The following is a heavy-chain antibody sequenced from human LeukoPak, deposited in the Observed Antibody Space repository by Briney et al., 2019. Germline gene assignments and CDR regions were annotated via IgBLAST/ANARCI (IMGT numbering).Heavy chain of an antibody. V-gene: IGHV3-30-3*01. D-gene: IGHD6-19*01. CDR1: GFSFSNYA. Sequence: QPGRSLRLSCAASGFSFSNYAMHWVRQAPGKGLEWVAFISFDGTNKYYADSVKGRLTISRDNSENTLHLQMNSLRAEDTAVYFCVREVAVSGTDNGAFNVWGPGTTVTVSS. CDR2: ISFDGTNK. CDR3: VREVAVSGTDNGAFNV. J-gene: IGHJ6*02.